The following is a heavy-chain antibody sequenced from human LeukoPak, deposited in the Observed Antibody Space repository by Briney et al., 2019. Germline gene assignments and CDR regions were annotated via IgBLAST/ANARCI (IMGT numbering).Heavy chain of an antibody. CDR1: GFTVSSNY. J-gene: IGHJ4*02. CDR3: ARNGEMATTKGYYFDY. CDR2: IYPNGNT. Sequence: GGSLRLSCAASGFTVSSNYMNWVRQAPGKGLEWVSMIYPNGNTFYTDSVKGRFTISRDNSKNTLDLQMSSLRAEDTAVYYCARNGEMATTKGYYFDYWGQGTLVTVSS. D-gene: IGHD5-24*01. V-gene: IGHV3-66*01.